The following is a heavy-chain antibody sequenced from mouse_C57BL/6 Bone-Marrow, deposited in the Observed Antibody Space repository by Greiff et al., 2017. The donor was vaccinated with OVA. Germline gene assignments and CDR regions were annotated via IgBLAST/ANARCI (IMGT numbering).Heavy chain of an antibody. CDR3: ARVGTTVLTFWYFDV. D-gene: IGHD1-1*01. CDR1: GYTFTSYW. V-gene: IGHV1-61*01. Sequence: QVQLQQPGAELVRPGSSVTLSCKASGYTFTSYWMDWVKQRPGQGLDWIGNIYPSDSETHYNQKFKDKATLTVDKSSSTAYMQLSSLTSEDSAVYYCARVGTTVLTFWYFDVWGTGTTVTVSS. CDR2: IYPSDSET. J-gene: IGHJ1*03.